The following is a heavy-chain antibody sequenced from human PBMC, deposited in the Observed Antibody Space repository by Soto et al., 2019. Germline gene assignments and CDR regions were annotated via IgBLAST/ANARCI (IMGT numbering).Heavy chain of an antibody. CDR2: MYYSGST. CDR3: ARLRIEGTTHYYFEY. CDR1: GDFTLISSYY. D-gene: IGHD1-26*01. J-gene: IGHJ4*02. V-gene: IGHV4-39*01. Sequence: QLQVQESGPGLLKPSETLSLTCSVSGDFTLISSYYWACIRQTPGKGLEWIGSMYYSGSTYYNPSIKSRLTMSIDTSNTLFSLNLRSVTAADTAVYYCARLRIEGTTHYYFEYWGRGTLVTVSS.